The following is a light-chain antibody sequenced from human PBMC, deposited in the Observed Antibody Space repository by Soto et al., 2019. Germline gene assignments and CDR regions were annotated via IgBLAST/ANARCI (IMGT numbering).Light chain of an antibody. J-gene: IGKJ1*01. CDR3: QQYVSSPRT. CDR2: GAS. CDR1: QTVYNGF. Sequence: ENVLTQSPGNLSLSPGERATLSFRASQTVYNGFLAWYQQKPGQAPRIXIYGASSRATGIPDRFSGSGAGTDCTLTISSLEPEDVAVDYCQQYVSSPRTFGQGTKVDIK. V-gene: IGKV3-20*01.